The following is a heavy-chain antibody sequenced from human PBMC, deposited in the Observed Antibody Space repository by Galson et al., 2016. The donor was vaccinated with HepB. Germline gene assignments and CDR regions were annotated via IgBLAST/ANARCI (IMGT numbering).Heavy chain of an antibody. V-gene: IGHV1-3*01. CDR3: ARGWGVDIVTTLNT. Sequence: SVKVSCKASGYTFTNYGLHWLRQAPGQRLEWMGWIHAATGNTKHSQRFQGRVTITRDTSATTAYVEVSSLRSEDTAVYYCARGWGVDIVTTLNTWGQGTLVTVSS. D-gene: IGHD5-12*01. CDR1: GYTFTNYG. J-gene: IGHJ5*02. CDR2: IHAATGNT.